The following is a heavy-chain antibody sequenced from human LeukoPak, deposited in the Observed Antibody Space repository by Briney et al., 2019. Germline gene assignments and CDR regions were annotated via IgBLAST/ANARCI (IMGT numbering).Heavy chain of an antibody. J-gene: IGHJ4*02. CDR1: GFTFSTYS. V-gene: IGHV3-48*01. D-gene: IGHD1-26*01. CDR2: ISSSSSTI. CDR3: AKDRGGSYFGSAFDY. Sequence: GGSLRLSCAASGFTFSTYSMNWVRQAPGKGLEWVSYISSSSSTIYYADSVKGRLTISRDNDKNSLYLQMNSLRAEDTAVYYCAKDRGGSYFGSAFDYWGQGTLVTVSS.